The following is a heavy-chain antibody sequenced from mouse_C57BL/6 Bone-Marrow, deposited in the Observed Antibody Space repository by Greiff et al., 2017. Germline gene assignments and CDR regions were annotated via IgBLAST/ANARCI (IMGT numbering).Heavy chain of an antibody. CDR3: ARGGLRRMDY. Sequence: VQLQQSGAELVRPGTSVKVSCKASGYAFTNYSVEWVKQRPGQGLEWIGVINPGSGGPNYNEKFKGKATLTADKSSSTAYMQLSSVTSEDCAVYFCARGGLRRMDYWGKGTSVTVSS. V-gene: IGHV1-54*01. D-gene: IGHD2-4*01. CDR1: GYAFTNYS. J-gene: IGHJ4*01. CDR2: INPGSGGP.